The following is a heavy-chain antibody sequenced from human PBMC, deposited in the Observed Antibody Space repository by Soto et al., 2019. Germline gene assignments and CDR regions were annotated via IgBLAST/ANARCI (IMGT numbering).Heavy chain of an antibody. CDR3: ARDGYCSGGSCYGGLVDY. Sequence: QVHLVQSGAEVKKPGASVTVSCKASGYTFTTHPIHWVRQAPGQSLEWMGWINAGNGDTKYSQKFQGRVTITRDTSASTVYMELSSLRSEDTAVYYCARDGYCSGGSCYGGLVDYWGQGTLVTVSS. J-gene: IGHJ4*02. V-gene: IGHV1-3*01. D-gene: IGHD2-15*01. CDR1: GYTFTTHP. CDR2: INAGNGDT.